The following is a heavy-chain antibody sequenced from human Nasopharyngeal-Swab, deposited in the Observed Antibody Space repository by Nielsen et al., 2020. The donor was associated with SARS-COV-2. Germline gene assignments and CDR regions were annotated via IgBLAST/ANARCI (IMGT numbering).Heavy chain of an antibody. CDR3: ARVLSRTSPYGMDV. V-gene: IGHV3-13*01. J-gene: IGHJ6*01. D-gene: IGHD2-2*01. Sequence: GESLKISCAPSGFTFNDYDIYWVRQTAGAGLEWVSSVGTAGDTHYQDSVQGRFIISRENAKNSVFLQMDSLRVGDTGIYFCARVLSRTSPYGMDVWGRGTQVTVSS. CDR1: GFTFNDYD. CDR2: VGTAGDT.